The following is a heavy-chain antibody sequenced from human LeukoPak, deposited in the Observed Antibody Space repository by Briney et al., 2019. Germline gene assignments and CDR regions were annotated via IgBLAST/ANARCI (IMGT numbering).Heavy chain of an antibody. CDR3: ARDTRDSGWYWYFDL. CDR2: ISSSSSYI. Sequence: PGGSLRLSYAASGFTFSSYSMNWVRQAPGKGLEWVSSISSSSSYIYYADSVKGRFTISRDNAKNSLYLQMNSLRAEDTAVYYCARDTRDSGWYWYFDLWGRGTLVTVSS. CDR1: GFTFSSYS. V-gene: IGHV3-21*01. J-gene: IGHJ2*01. D-gene: IGHD6-19*01.